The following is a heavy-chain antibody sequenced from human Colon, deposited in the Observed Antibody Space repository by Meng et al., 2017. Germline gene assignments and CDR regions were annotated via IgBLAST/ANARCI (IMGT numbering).Heavy chain of an antibody. CDR2: MHYSGIA. CDR1: GASISSEAFY. J-gene: IGHJ5*02. CDR3: ARYRYDSSSYSNFFDP. Sequence: VQLQESGPGLVKPSQTLSLTCTVSGASISSEAFYWGWIRQHPGQGLEWIGYMHYSGIANYNPSLNSRIAISVDTSKNHFSLKLSSVTAADTAVYYCARYRYDSSSYSNFFDPWGQGTLVTVSS. V-gene: IGHV4-31*03. D-gene: IGHD3-22*01.